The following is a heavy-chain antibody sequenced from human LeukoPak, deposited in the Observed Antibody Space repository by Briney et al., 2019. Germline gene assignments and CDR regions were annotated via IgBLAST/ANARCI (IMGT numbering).Heavy chain of an antibody. CDR3: AKDDNSWSLDY. D-gene: IGHD6-13*01. J-gene: IGHJ4*02. Sequence: PGGSLRLSCAAAGFTSSHYWMSWVRQAPGKGLERVASIKQDGSQKYYGDSVKGRFTISRDNAKNSLYLQMNSLRAEDTAFYYCAKDDNSWSLDYWGQGTLVTVSS. V-gene: IGHV3-7*01. CDR2: IKQDGSQK. CDR1: GFTSSHYW.